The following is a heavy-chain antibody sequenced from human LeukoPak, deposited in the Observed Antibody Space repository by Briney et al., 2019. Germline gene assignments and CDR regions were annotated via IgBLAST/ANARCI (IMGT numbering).Heavy chain of an antibody. D-gene: IGHD3-10*01. CDR3: ATSKIQLWAFDY. Sequence: SETLSLTCTVSGGSISSSSYYWGWIRQPPGKGPEWIGSIYYSGSTYYNPSLKSRVTISVDTSKNQFSLKLSSVTAADTAVYYCATSKIQLWAFDYWGQGTLVTVSS. V-gene: IGHV4-39*01. J-gene: IGHJ4*02. CDR1: GGSISSSSYY. CDR2: IYYSGST.